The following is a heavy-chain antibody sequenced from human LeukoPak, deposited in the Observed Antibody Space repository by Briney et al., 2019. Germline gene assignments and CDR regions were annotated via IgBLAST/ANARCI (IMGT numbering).Heavy chain of an antibody. Sequence: AETLSLTCTVSGGSISSYYWSWIRQPAGKGLEWIGRIYTSGSTNYNPSLKSRITMSVDTSKNQFSLKLNSVTAADTAVYYCARESRDYGYYYYYMDVWGKGTTVTISS. CDR3: ARESRDYGYYYYYMDV. D-gene: IGHD4-17*01. V-gene: IGHV4-4*07. J-gene: IGHJ6*03. CDR2: IYTSGST. CDR1: GGSISSYY.